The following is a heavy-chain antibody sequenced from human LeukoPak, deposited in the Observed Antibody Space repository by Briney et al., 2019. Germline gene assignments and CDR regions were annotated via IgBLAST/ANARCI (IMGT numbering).Heavy chain of an antibody. CDR1: GFTFSSYA. J-gene: IGHJ4*02. V-gene: IGHV3-23*01. CDR3: ARGSGSTPFDY. CDR2: ISGSGGST. D-gene: IGHD5-12*01. Sequence: PGGPLRLSCAASGFTFSSYAMNWVRQAPGKGLEWVSAISGSGGSTYYADSVKGRFTISRDNSKNTLYLQMNSLRAEDTAVYYCARGSGSTPFDYWGQGTLVTVSS.